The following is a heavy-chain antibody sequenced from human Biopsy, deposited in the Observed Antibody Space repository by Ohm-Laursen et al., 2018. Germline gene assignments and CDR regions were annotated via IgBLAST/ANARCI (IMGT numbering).Heavy chain of an antibody. CDR1: GDSVTKYY. J-gene: IGHJ6*02. Sequence: GTLSLTCTVSGDSVTKYYWSWIRQPPGKGLEWIGHIYYSVMTNYNPSLQSRVSISVDTSRNQDFLTLSSVTAADTAVYYCARDSGILNYGNFKYYHYYGMDVWGQGTKVTVSS. CDR3: ARDSGILNYGNFKYYHYYGMDV. V-gene: IGHV4-59*02. D-gene: IGHD4-11*01. CDR2: IYYSVMT.